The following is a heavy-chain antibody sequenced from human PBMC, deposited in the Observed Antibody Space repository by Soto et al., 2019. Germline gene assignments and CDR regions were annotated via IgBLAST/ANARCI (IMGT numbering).Heavy chain of an antibody. Sequence: PGGSLRLSCAVSGLTFSSYGMHWVRQAPGKGLEWVAVISYDGSKKYYADSVKGRFTISRDNSKNTVYLQMNSLRPEDTAVYYCAKSSTAEYYYYGMDVWGQGTTVTVSS. D-gene: IGHD4-4*01. CDR1: GLTFSSYG. CDR2: ISYDGSKK. J-gene: IGHJ6*02. CDR3: AKSSTAEYYYYGMDV. V-gene: IGHV3-30*18.